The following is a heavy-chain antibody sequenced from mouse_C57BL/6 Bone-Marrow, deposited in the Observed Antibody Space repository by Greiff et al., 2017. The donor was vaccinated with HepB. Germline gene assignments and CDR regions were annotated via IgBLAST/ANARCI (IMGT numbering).Heavy chain of an antibody. CDR2: IYPGDGDT. CDR3: ARRIFYYYAMDY. CDR1: GYAFSSYW. Sequence: VQLQQSGAELVKPGASVKISCKASGYAFSSYWMNWVKQRPGKGLEWIGQIYPGDGDTNYNGKFKGKATLTEDKSSSTSYMQLSSLTSEDSAVYFCARRIFYYYAMDYWGQGTSVTVSS. V-gene: IGHV1-80*01. J-gene: IGHJ4*01.